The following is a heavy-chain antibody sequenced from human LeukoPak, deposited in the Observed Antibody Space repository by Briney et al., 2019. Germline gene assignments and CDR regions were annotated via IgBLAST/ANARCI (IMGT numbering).Heavy chain of an antibody. D-gene: IGHD2-15*01. CDR3: ARDYCSGGSCYFDY. CDR1: GFTFSSYA. Sequence: GGSLRLSCAASGFTFSSYAMHWVRQAPGKGLEWVAVISYDGSNKYYADSVKGRFTISRDNSKNTLYLQMNSLRAEDTAVYYCARDYCSGGSCYFDYWGQGTLVTVSS. CDR2: ISYDGSNK. V-gene: IGHV3-30*04. J-gene: IGHJ4*02.